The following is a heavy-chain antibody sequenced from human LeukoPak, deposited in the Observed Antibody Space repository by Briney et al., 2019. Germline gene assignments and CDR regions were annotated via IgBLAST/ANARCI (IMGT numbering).Heavy chain of an antibody. J-gene: IGHJ4*02. CDR3: ARGDDSSGCFDY. CDR2: INSDGSST. V-gene: IGHV3-74*01. CDR1: GFTFSSYW. D-gene: IGHD3-22*01. Sequence: GGSLRLSCAASGFTFSSYWMHWVRQAPGKGLVWVSRINSDGSSTSYADSVKGRFTISRDNAKNTLYLQMNSLRAEDTAVYYCARGDDSSGCFDYWGQGTLVTVSS.